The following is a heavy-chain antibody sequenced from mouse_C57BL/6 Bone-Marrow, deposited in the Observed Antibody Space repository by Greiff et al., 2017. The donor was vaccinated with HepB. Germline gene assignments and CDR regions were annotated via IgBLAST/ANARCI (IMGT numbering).Heavy chain of an antibody. V-gene: IGHV2-2*01. CDR3: ARGDYYGSSYGYFDV. CDR1: GFSLTSYG. D-gene: IGHD1-1*01. Sequence: QVQLQQSGPGLVQPSQSLSITCTVSGFSLTSYGVHWVRQSPGKGLEWLGVIWSGGSTDYNAAFISRLSISKDNSKSQVFFKMNSLQAYDTAIYYCARGDYYGSSYGYFDVWGTGTTVTVSS. CDR2: IWSGGST. J-gene: IGHJ1*03.